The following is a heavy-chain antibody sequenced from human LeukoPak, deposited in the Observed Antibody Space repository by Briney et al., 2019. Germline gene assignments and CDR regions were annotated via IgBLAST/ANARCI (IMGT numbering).Heavy chain of an antibody. CDR3: ARVLGSGWYPNPKYYFDY. CDR2: INPSGGST. J-gene: IGHJ4*02. CDR1: GYTFTSYY. Sequence: ASVKVSCKASGYTFTSYYMHWVRQAPGQGLEWMGIINPSGGSTSYAQKFQGRVTMTRDTSTSTVYMELSSLRSEDTAVYYCARVLGSGWYPNPKYYFDYRGQGTLVTVSS. D-gene: IGHD6-19*01. V-gene: IGHV1-46*01.